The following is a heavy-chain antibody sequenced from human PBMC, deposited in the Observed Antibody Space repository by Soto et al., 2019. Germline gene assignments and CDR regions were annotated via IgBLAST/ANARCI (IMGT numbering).Heavy chain of an antibody. CDR1: GGSISSSSYY. J-gene: IGHJ5*02. Sequence: SETLSLTCTVSGGSISSSSYYWGWIRQPPGKGLEWIGSIYYSGSTYYNPSLKSRVTISVDTSKNQFSLKLSSVTAADMAVYYCARPSARYSNWFDPWGQGTLVTVSS. CDR3: ARPSARYSNWFDP. CDR2: IYYSGST. V-gene: IGHV4-39*01. D-gene: IGHD1-26*01.